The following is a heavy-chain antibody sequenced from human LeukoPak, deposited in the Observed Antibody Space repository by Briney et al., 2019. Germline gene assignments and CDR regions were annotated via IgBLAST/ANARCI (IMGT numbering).Heavy chain of an antibody. CDR3: ARVIAAASDY. CDR1: GGSISSSSYY. V-gene: IGHV4-39*07. Sequence: PSETLSLTCTVSGGSISSSSYYWGWIRQPPGKGLEWIGSIYYSGSTYYNPSLKSRVTISVDTSKNQFSLKLSSVTAADTAVYYCARVIAAASDYWGQGTLVTVSS. D-gene: IGHD6-6*01. J-gene: IGHJ4*02. CDR2: IYYSGST.